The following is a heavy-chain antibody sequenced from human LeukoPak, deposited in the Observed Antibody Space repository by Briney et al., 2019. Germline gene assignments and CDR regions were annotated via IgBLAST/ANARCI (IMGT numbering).Heavy chain of an antibody. CDR2: IKQDGSEK. CDR1: AFTFSSYW. CDR3: ARDRLRYFVDY. Sequence: GGSLRLSCAASAFTFSSYWMSWVRQAPGKGLEWVANIKQDGSEKYYVDSVKGRFTISRDNAKNSLYLQMNSLRAEDTAVYYCARDRLRYFVDYWGQGTLVTVSS. V-gene: IGHV3-7*01. D-gene: IGHD1-1*01. J-gene: IGHJ4*02.